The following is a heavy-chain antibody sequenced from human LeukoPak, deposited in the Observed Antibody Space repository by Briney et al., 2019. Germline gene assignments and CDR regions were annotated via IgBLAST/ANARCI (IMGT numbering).Heavy chain of an antibody. D-gene: IGHD5-12*01. CDR1: GGSCSSGGYS. J-gene: IGHJ4*02. Sequence: SETLSLTCTVSGGSCSSGGYSWNWIRQHPGKGLEWIGYIFYSGSTNYNPSLKSRVTISVDTSKNQFSLKLRSVTAADTAVYYCARSDIVRLDYWGQGTLVTVSS. V-gene: IGHV4-31*03. CDR2: IFYSGST. CDR3: ARSDIVRLDY.